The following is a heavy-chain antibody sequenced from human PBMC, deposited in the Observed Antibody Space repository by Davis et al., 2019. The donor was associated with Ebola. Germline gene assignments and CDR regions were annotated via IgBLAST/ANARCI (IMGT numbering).Heavy chain of an antibody. CDR1: GGTFSSYA. Sequence: SVKVSCKASGGTFSSYAISWVRQAPGQGLEWMGGIIPIFGTANYAQKFQGRVTITADKSTSTAYMELSSLRSEDTAVYYCARVRHPWQPIDFDPWGQGTLVTVSS. V-gene: IGHV1-69*06. CDR3: ARVRHPWQPIDFDP. CDR2: IIPIFGTA. D-gene: IGHD3-10*01. J-gene: IGHJ5*02.